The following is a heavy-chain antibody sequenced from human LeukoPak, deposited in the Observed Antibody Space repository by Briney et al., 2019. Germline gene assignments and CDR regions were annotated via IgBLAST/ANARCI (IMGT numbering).Heavy chain of an antibody. J-gene: IGHJ5*02. V-gene: IGHV3-74*01. CDR3: ASDLGRISAAAIPGGS. CDR2: INPDGSRT. CDR1: GFSFSTYW. D-gene: IGHD6-13*01. Sequence: GGSLRLSCAASGFSFSTYWMHWVRQAPGKGLVWVSRINPDGSRTAYAHSVQGRFTIFRDNAKNTLYLQMDSLRVEDTAVYYCASDLGRISAAAIPGGSWGQGTVVTVSS.